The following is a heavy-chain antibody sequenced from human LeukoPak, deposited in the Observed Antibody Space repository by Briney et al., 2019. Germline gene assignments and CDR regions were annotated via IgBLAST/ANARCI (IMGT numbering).Heavy chain of an antibody. D-gene: IGHD4-17*01. V-gene: IGHV3-30-3*01. Sequence: GGSLRLSCAASGFTFSSYAMHWVRQAPGKGLEWVAVISYDGSNKYYADSVKGRFTISRDNSKNTLYLQMNSLRAEDTAVYYCARERSTVTTFDYWGXGXLVTVSS. CDR3: ARERSTVTTFDY. CDR1: GFTFSSYA. J-gene: IGHJ4*01. CDR2: ISYDGSNK.